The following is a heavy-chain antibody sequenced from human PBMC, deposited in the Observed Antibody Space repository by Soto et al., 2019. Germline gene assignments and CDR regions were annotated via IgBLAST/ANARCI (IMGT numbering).Heavy chain of an antibody. CDR2: INHSGST. V-gene: IGHV4-34*01. J-gene: IGHJ6*02. D-gene: IGHD6-19*01. Sequence: SETLSLTCAVYGGSFGGYYWSWIRQPPGKGLEWIGEINHSGSTNYNPSLKSRVTISVDTSKNQFSLKLSSVTAADTAVYYCARGLVGQWGGASAYGMDVWGQGTTVTVSS. CDR1: GGSFGGYY. CDR3: ARGLVGQWGGASAYGMDV.